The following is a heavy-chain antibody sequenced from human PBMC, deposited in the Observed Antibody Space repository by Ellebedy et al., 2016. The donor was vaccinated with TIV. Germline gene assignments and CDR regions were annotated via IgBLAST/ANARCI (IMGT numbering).Heavy chain of an antibody. CDR3: ARSRYPGARSPFDS. J-gene: IGHJ4*02. CDR1: GFTFSSYW. D-gene: IGHD3-9*01. CDR2: LKQDGREE. V-gene: IGHV3-7*01. Sequence: PGGSLRLSCAASGFTFSSYWMSWVRQAPGRGLEWVANLKQDGREEYYVDSVKGRFTISRDNAKNSLYLQMNSLRVEDTALYHCARSRYPGARSPFDSWGQGTLVTVSS.